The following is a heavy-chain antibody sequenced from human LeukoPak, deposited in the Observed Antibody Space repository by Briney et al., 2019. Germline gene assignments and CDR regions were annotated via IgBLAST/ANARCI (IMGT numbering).Heavy chain of an antibody. D-gene: IGHD2-21*02. V-gene: IGHV3-30*04. CDR3: ARDLESDYCAGDCFSWGVDS. Sequence: PGGSLRLSCAASGFNFRIYVMHWVRQAPGKGLEWLAGTLYDGSNERYADSVKGRFTVSRDNSKNTLYLQMNSLRTEDTAVYYCARDLESDYCAGDCFSWGVDSWGQGTLVTVSS. CDR1: GFNFRIYV. CDR2: TLYDGSNE. J-gene: IGHJ4*02.